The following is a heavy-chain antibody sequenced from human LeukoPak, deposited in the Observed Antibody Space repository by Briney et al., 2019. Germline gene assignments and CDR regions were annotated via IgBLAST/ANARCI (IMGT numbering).Heavy chain of an antibody. Sequence: TSQTLSLTCTVSGGPISSGGYSWSWIRQHPGKGLEGIGYIYYCGSTYYNPSLKSRVTISVDTSKNQFSLKLSSVTAPDTAVYYCARGIENDFWSGYSFDYWGQGTLVTVSS. V-gene: IGHV4-31*03. D-gene: IGHD3-3*01. CDR2: IYYCGST. CDR1: GGPISSGGYS. J-gene: IGHJ4*02. CDR3: ARGIENDFWSGYSFDY.